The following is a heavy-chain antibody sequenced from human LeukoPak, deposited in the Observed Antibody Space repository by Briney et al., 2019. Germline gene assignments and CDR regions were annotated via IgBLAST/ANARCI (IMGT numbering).Heavy chain of an antibody. CDR1: GFTFSNYA. CDR3: ARVVGATPGGWFDP. Sequence: QPGGSLRLSCVASGFTFSNYAMSWVRQAPGKGLEWASYISSSSSTIYYADSVKGRFTISRDNAKNSLYLQMNSLRDEDTAVYYCARVVGATPGGWFDPWGQGTLVTVSS. J-gene: IGHJ5*02. D-gene: IGHD1-26*01. CDR2: ISSSSSTI. V-gene: IGHV3-48*02.